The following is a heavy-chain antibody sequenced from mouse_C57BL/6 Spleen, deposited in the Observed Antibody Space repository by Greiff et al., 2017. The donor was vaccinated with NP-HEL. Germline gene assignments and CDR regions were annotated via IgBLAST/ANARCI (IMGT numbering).Heavy chain of an antibody. D-gene: IGHD2-3*01. V-gene: IGHV1-9*01. Sequence: VKVVESGAELMKPGASVKLSCKATGYTFTGYWIEWVKQRPGHGLEWIGEILPGSGSTNYNEKFKGKATFTADTSSNTAYMQLSSLTTEDSAIYYCARNLIYDGYSYYFDYWGQGTTLTVSS. CDR1: GYTFTGYW. CDR3: ARNLIYDGYSYYFDY. CDR2: ILPGSGST. J-gene: IGHJ2*01.